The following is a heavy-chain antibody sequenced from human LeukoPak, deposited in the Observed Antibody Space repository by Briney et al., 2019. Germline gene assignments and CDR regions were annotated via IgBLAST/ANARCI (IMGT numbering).Heavy chain of an antibody. D-gene: IGHD2-2*01. V-gene: IGHV4-38-2*01. CDR1: GYSISSGYY. CDR2: IYHSGST. CDR3: ARRIVACSSTSCRYTDAFDI. Sequence: SETLSLTCAVSGYSISSGYYWGWIRPPPGKGLEWIGSIYHSGSTYYNPSLKSRVTISVDTSKNQFSLKLSSVTAADTAVYYCARRIVACSSTSCRYTDAFDIWGQGTMVTVSS. J-gene: IGHJ3*02.